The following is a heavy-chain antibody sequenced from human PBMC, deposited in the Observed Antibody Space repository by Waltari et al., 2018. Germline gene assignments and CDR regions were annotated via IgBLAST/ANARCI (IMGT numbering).Heavy chain of an antibody. CDR1: GGSISSYY. Sequence: QVQLQESGPGLVKPSETLSLTCTVSGGSISSYYWSWIRQPAGKGLEWIGRIYTSGSTNYNPSLKSRVTMSVDTSKNQFSLKLSSVTAADTAVYYCAASPGVPAASSRFDYWGQGTLVTVSS. CDR2: IYTSGST. D-gene: IGHD2-2*01. CDR3: AASPGVPAASSRFDY. J-gene: IGHJ4*02. V-gene: IGHV4-4*07.